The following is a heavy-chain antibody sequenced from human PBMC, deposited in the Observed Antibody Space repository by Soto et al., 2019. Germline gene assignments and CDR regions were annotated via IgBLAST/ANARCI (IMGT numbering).Heavy chain of an antibody. D-gene: IGHD5-18*01. CDR2: IYYSGST. CDR3: ARANGYSYGYEFDY. V-gene: IGHV4-59*01. CDR1: GGSISSYY. J-gene: IGHJ4*02. Sequence: PSETLSLTCTVSGGSISSYYWSWIRQPPGKGLEWIGYIYYSGSTNYNPSLKSRVTISVDTSKNQFSLKLGSVTAADTAVYYCARANGYSYGYEFDYWGQGTLVTVSA.